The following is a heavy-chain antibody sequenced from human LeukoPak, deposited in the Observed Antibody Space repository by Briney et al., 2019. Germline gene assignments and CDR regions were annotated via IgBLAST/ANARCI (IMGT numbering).Heavy chain of an antibody. CDR2: INPNSGGT. Sequence: ASVKVSCKASGYTFTCYYMHWVRQAPGQGLEWMGWINPNSGGTDYAQKFQGRVTMTRDTSISTAYMELSRLRSDDTAVYYCAREAVVAATREYNWFDPWGQGTLVTVSS. CDR1: GYTFTCYY. CDR3: AREAVVAATREYNWFDP. J-gene: IGHJ5*02. D-gene: IGHD2-15*01. V-gene: IGHV1-2*02.